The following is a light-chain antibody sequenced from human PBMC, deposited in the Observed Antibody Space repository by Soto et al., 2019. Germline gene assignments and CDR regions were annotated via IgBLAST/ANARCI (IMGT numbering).Light chain of an antibody. J-gene: IGLJ1*01. CDR3: SSFTSSRAYV. CDR2: EVS. V-gene: IGLV2-14*01. CDR1: SSDVGNYNY. Sequence: QSALTQPASVSWSPGQSITISCTGTSSDVGNYNYVSWYQQQSGKAPKLIIYEVSNRPSGVSNRFSGSKSGNAASLTISGLQAEDEADYYCSSFTSSRAYVFGIGTKVTVL.